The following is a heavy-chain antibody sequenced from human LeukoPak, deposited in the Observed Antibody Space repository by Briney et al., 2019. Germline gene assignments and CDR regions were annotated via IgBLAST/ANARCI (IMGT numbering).Heavy chain of an antibody. V-gene: IGHV4-59*12. CDR1: GGSISNYY. D-gene: IGHD3-22*01. Sequence: PSETLSLTCTVSGGSISNYYWSWIRQPPGKGLEWIGYISYSGGTNYNPSLKSRVIISVDTSKNQFSLKLSSVTAADTAVYYCARDYYDSNGYFYYFDDWGQGTLVTVSS. CDR3: ARDYYDSNGYFYYFDD. J-gene: IGHJ4*02. CDR2: ISYSGGT.